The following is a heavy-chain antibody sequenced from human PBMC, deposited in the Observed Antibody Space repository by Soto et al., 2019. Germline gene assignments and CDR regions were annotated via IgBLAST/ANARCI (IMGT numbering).Heavy chain of an antibody. CDR3: GRDLTSNANCIDP. CDR2: IYYTGKT. CDR1: GDYIHVGGYY. V-gene: IGHV4-30-4*01. Sequence: SETLSLTCSVSGDYIHVGGYYWTWSRQRPGKGLEWMGYIYYTGKTYYNPSLESRLTMSVDRSKNQFSLRLTSVTAADTAVYFCGRDLTSNANCIDPWGQGTLVTFSS. D-gene: IGHD2-2*01. J-gene: IGHJ5*02.